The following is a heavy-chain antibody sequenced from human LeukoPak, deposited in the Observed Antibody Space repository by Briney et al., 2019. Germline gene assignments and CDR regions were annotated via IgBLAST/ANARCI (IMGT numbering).Heavy chain of an antibody. CDR1: GFTVSSNF. D-gene: IGHD6-19*01. Sequence: GGSLRLSCAASGFTVSSNFMSWVRQAPGKGLEWVSVIYSGGDTYYADSVKGRVTVSRDNSKNTLILQVNLLRAEDTAVYYCAKPKFAVAGSNFFDYWGQGTLVTVSS. V-gene: IGHV3-53*01. J-gene: IGHJ4*02. CDR3: AKPKFAVAGSNFFDY. CDR2: IYSGGDT.